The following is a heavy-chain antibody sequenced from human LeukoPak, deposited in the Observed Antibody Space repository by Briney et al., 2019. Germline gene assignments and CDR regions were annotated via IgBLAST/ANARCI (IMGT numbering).Heavy chain of an antibody. J-gene: IGHJ4*02. D-gene: IGHD6-13*01. Sequence: SETLSLTCTVSGGSISSSNYYWGWIRQPPGKGLEWIGSIYYSGSTYYSPSLKSRVTISVDTSKNQFSLKVSSVTAADTAVYYCARHEWQQLVKFDYWGQGALVTVSS. CDR1: GGSISSSNYY. CDR3: ARHEWQQLVKFDY. V-gene: IGHV4-39*01. CDR2: IYYSGST.